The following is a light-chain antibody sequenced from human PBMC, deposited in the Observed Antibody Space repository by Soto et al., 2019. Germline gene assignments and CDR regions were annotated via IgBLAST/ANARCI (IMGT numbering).Light chain of an antibody. J-gene: IGLJ3*02. CDR3: KSYTGINNWV. CDR1: SSDVGGYNY. V-gene: IGLV2-8*01. Sequence: QSALTQPPSAPGSPGQSVTISCTGTSSDVGGYNYVSWYQQHPGKAPKVMIYEVNKRPSGVPDRFSGSKSGNTASLTVSGLQAEDEADYFCKSYTGINNWVFGGGTKLTV. CDR2: EVN.